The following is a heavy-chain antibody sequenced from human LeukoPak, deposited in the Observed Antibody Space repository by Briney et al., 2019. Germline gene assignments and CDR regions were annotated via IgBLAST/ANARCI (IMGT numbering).Heavy chain of an antibody. CDR3: ARHCSSTSCPKGAWFDP. J-gene: IGHJ5*02. Sequence: PSETLSLTCTVSGGSISSYYWSWIRQPAGKGLEWIGRIYTSGRTNYNPSLKSRVTMSVDTSKNQFSLKLSSVTAADTAVYYCARHCSSTSCPKGAWFDPWGQGTLVTVSS. CDR2: IYTSGRT. V-gene: IGHV4-4*07. CDR1: GGSISSYY. D-gene: IGHD2-2*01.